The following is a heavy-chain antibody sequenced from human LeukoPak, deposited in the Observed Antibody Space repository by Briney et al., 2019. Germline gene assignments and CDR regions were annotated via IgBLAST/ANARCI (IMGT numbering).Heavy chain of an antibody. J-gene: IGHJ4*02. Sequence: PSETLSLTCTLSGGPLSSGTSYWSWLRQPPGKGLEWLGNTYYSGSTHNNPSLKSRVTISLDTSKNQFSLKLKSVTAADTAVYYCARTSVVTATPFDYWGQGTLVTVSS. CDR3: ARTSVVTATPFDY. V-gene: IGHV4-61*01. CDR2: TYYSGST. D-gene: IGHD2-21*02. CDR1: GGPLSSGTSY.